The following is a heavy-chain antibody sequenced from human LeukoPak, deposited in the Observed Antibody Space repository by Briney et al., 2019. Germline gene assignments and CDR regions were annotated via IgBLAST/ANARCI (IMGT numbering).Heavy chain of an antibody. CDR1: GFTFSSYA. Sequence: GGSLRLSCAASGFTFSSYAMNWVRQAPGKGLEWVSSISRGSDHIFYADSMRGRFTISRDNAKNSLYLQMNSLGAEDTAVYYCARPYDTRGYFPDYWGQGTLVTVSS. V-gene: IGHV3-21*01. CDR3: ARPYDTRGYFPDY. D-gene: IGHD3-22*01. J-gene: IGHJ4*02. CDR2: ISRGSDHI.